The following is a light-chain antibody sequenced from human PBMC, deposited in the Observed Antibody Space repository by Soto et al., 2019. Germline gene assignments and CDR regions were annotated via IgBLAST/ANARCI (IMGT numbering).Light chain of an antibody. V-gene: IGLV2-14*01. Sequence: QSALTQPASVSGSPGQSITISCTGTSSDVGGYNYVSWYQHHPGKAPKLIIYEVNNRPSGVSNRFSGSKSGNTASLTISGLQAEDEAYYYCSSYTPSSTLVFGGGTKVTVL. CDR2: EVN. J-gene: IGLJ3*02. CDR3: SSYTPSSTLV. CDR1: SSDVGGYNY.